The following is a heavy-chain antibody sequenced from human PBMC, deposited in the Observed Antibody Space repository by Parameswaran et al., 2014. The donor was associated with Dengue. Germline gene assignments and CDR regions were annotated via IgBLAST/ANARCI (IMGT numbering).Heavy chain of an antibody. CDR2: IYYSGST. J-gene: IGHJ3*02. CDR3: ARDRHCSGGSCYEGSAFDI. D-gene: IGHD2-15*01. Sequence: WIRQPPGKGLEWIGYIYYSGSTNYNPSLKSRVTISVDTSKNQFSLKLSSVTAADTAVYYCARDRHCSGGSCYEGSAFDIWGQGTMVTVSS. V-gene: IGHV4-59*01.